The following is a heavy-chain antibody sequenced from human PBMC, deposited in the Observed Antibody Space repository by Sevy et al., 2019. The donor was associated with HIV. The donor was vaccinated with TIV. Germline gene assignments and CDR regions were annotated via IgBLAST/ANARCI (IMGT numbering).Heavy chain of an antibody. V-gene: IGHV3-7*01. CDR2: IKQDGSEK. D-gene: IGHD6-13*01. J-gene: IGHJ4*02. Sequence: GGSLRLSCAASGFTFSSYWMSWVRQAPGKGLEWVANIKQDGSEKYDVDSVKGRFTISRDNAKNSLYLQMNSLRAEDTAVYYCARDIAHDVFDFWGQGTLVTVSS. CDR1: GFTFSSYW. CDR3: ARDIAHDVFDF.